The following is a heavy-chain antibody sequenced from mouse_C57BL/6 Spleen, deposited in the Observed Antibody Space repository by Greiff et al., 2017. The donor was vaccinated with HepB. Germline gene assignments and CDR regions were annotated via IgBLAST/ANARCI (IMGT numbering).Heavy chain of an antibody. D-gene: IGHD4-1*01. CDR3: ARGNWDEGY. CDR1: GYTFTSYG. V-gene: IGHV1-81*01. Sequence: VQLQQSGAELARPGASVKLSCKASGYTFTSYGISWVKQRTGQGLEWIGMIHPNSGSTNYNEKFKSKATLTVDKSSSTAYMQLSSLTSEDSAVYYCARGNWDEGYWGQGTTLTVSS. J-gene: IGHJ2*01. CDR2: IHPNSGST.